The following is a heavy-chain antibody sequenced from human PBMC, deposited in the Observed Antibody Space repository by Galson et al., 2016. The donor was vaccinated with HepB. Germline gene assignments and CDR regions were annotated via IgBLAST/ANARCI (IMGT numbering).Heavy chain of an antibody. CDR1: GVSITDYY. V-gene: IGHV4-59*08. J-gene: IGHJ4*02. D-gene: IGHD1-1*01. CDR3: ARRDDRFDS. Sequence: SETLSLTCTVSGVSITDYYWSWLRQPPGKGLEWIAYIFHSGSTDYNPSLKSRVTISMDTSKSQFSLRLSSVTAADTAVYFCARRDDRFDSWGRGTLVTVSS. CDR2: IFHSGST.